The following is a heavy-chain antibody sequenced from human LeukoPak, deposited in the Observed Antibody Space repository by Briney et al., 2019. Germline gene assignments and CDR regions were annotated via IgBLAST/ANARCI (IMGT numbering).Heavy chain of an antibody. Sequence: SVKVSCKASGLTFTSSAVQWVRQARGQRLEWIGWIVVGSGNTNYAQKFQERVTITRDMSTSTAYMELSSLRSEDTAVYYCAADLSSDILTGYTNDAFDIWGQGTMVTVSS. CDR3: AADLSSDILTGYTNDAFDI. CDR1: GLTFTSSA. D-gene: IGHD3-9*01. J-gene: IGHJ3*02. CDR2: IVVGSGNT. V-gene: IGHV1-58*01.